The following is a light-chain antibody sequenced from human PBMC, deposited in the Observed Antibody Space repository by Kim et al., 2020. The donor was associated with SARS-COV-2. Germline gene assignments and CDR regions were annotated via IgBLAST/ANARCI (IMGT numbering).Light chain of an antibody. V-gene: IGLV2-8*01. J-gene: IGLJ2*01. CDR1: SSDVGGYNY. Sequence: QSALTQPPSASGSPGQSVTISCTGTSSDVGGYNYVSWYQQHPGEAPKLVIYDVSKRPSGVPDRFSGSKSGNTASLTVSGLQAEDEADYYCSSYAGSNNVVFGGGTKLTVL. CDR2: DVS. CDR3: SSYAGSNNVV.